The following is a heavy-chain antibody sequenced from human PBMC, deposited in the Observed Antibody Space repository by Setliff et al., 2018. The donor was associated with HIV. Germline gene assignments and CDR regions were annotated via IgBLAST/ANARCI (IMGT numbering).Heavy chain of an antibody. Sequence: SETLSLTCTVSAGSVSSGGYYWSWIRQHPGMGLEWIAYIYYNGNTYYNPSLKSRVTISVDTSKNQFSLKLRSVTAADTAVYYCARYTSKVDWFDPWGQGTLVTVSS. CDR1: AGSVSSGGYY. D-gene: IGHD2-2*02. V-gene: IGHV4-31*03. CDR2: IYYNGNT. CDR3: ARYTSKVDWFDP. J-gene: IGHJ5*02.